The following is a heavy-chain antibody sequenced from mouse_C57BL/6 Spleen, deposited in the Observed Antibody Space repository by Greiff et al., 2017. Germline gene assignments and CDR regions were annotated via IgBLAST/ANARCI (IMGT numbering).Heavy chain of an antibody. V-gene: IGHV5-17*01. CDR1: GFTFSDYG. Sequence: EVHLVESGGGLVKPGGSLKLSCAASGFTFSDYGMHWVRQAPEKGLEWVAYISSGSSTIYYADTVKGRFTISRDNAKNTLFLQMTSLRSEDTAMYYCARWLRRGYAMDYWGQGTSVTVSS. CDR3: ARWLRRGYAMDY. CDR2: ISSGSSTI. J-gene: IGHJ4*01. D-gene: IGHD2-2*01.